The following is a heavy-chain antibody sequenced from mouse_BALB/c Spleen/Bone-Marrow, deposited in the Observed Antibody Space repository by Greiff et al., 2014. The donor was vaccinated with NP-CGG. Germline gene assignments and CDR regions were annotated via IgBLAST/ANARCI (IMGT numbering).Heavy chain of an antibody. D-gene: IGHD2-3*01. Sequence: VQLQQSGAGLVKPGASVKLSCNASGYTFTEYIIHWVKQRSGQGLEWIGWSYPGSGSIKYNEKFKDKATLTADKSSSTVYMELSRLTSEDSAVYFCARHEGGEMGFDYWGQGTTLTVSS. J-gene: IGHJ2*01. CDR1: GYTFTEYI. V-gene: IGHV1-62-2*01. CDR3: ARHEGGEMGFDY. CDR2: SYPGSGSI.